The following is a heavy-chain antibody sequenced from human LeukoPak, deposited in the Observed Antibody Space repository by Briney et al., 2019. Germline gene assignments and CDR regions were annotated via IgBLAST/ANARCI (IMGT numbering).Heavy chain of an antibody. CDR1: GYTFTSYG. CDR3: ARAVQLDDFDY. V-gene: IGHV1-18*01. J-gene: IGHJ4*02. CDR2: ISAYNGNT. Sequence: VASVKVSFTASGYTFTSYGISWVRQAPGQGLEWMGWISAYNGNTNYAQKLQGRVTMTTDTSTSTAYMELRSLRSDDTAVYYCARAVQLDDFDYWGQGTLVTVSS. D-gene: IGHD1-1*01.